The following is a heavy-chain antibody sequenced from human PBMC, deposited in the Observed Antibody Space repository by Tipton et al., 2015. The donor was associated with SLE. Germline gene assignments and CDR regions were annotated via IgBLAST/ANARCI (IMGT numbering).Heavy chain of an antibody. V-gene: IGHV3-9*01. D-gene: IGHD4-17*01. Sequence: SLRLSCAASGFNFDDYAMHWVRQGPGKGLEWVSGISWDSGSLDYADSVKGRFTISRDNAKNSMYLQMISLRAEDTAVYYCARDSPSTTGGGGFDYWGQGTLVTVSS. CDR1: GFNFDDYA. CDR2: ISWDSGSL. J-gene: IGHJ4*02. CDR3: ARDSPSTTGGGGFDY.